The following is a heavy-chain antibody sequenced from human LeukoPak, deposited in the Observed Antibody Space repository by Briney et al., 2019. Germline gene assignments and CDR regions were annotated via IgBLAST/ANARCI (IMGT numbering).Heavy chain of an antibody. D-gene: IGHD1-14*01. CDR1: GGSISSSNW. J-gene: IGHJ5*02. CDR2: VYHSGST. CDR3: ARKTRTWSNWFDP. Sequence: PSETLSLTCAVSGGSISSSNWWSWVRQPPGKGLEWIGEVYHSGSTNYNPSLKSRVTISVDTSKNQFSLKLSSVTAADTAVYYCARKTRTWSNWFDPWGQGTLVTVSS. V-gene: IGHV4-4*02.